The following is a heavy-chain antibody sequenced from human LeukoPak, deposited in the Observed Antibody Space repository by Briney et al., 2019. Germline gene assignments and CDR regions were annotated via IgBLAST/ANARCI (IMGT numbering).Heavy chain of an antibody. D-gene: IGHD4-17*01. CDR1: GFTFTNYA. Sequence: GGSLRLSCAASGFTFTNYAVMWVRQAPGQGLEWVSAITSGGAPRYADSVKGRFTISRDNAKNTLYLQMNSLRAEDTAQYFCARDPNGDYIGAFELWGQGTGVTVSS. CDR3: ARDPNGDYIGAFEL. V-gene: IGHV3-23*01. J-gene: IGHJ3*01. CDR2: ITSGGAP.